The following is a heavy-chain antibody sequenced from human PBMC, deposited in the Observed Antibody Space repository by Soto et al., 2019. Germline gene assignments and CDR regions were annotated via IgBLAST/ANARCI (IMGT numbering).Heavy chain of an antibody. CDR2: INPSNDNT. V-gene: IGHV1-18*01. D-gene: IGHD1-26*01. Sequence: QVQMVQSGAEVKKPGASVKVSCKASNYSFSSFGISWMRQAPGQGLEWMAWINPSNDNTNYAQSLQGRVTLTTDTSTSTAYMELRSLRSDDTAVYFCARDPFYSGSNLQVGYFDSWGHRTLVTVSS. CDR1: NYSFSSFG. J-gene: IGHJ4*01. CDR3: ARDPFYSGSNLQVGYFDS.